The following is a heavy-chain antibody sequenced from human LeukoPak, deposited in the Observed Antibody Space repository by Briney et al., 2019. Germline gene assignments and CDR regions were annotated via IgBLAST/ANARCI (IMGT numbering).Heavy chain of an antibody. J-gene: IGHJ6*03. V-gene: IGHV4-34*01. CDR1: GGSFSGYY. Sequence: PSETLSLTCAVYGGSFSGYYWSWIRQPPGKGLEWIGEINHSGSTNYNPFLKSRVTISVDTSKNQFSLKLSSVTAADTAVYYCARTTGYSSSWYNYYYMDVWGKGTTVTVSS. CDR2: INHSGST. D-gene: IGHD6-13*01. CDR3: ARTTGYSSSWYNYYYMDV.